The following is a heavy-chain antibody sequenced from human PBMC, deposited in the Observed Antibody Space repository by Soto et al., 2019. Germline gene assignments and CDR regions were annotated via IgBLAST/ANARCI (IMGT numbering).Heavy chain of an antibody. J-gene: IGHJ6*02. V-gene: IGHV3-30*18. Sequence: PGGSLRLSCAASGFTFSSYGMHWVRQAPGKGLEWVAVISYDGSNKYYADSVKGRFTISRDNSKNTLYLQMNSLRAEDTAVYYCAKEAGGGATAYYNYGMDVWGQGTTVTVSS. CDR3: AKEAGGGATAYYNYGMDV. D-gene: IGHD1-26*01. CDR2: ISYDGSNK. CDR1: GFTFSSYG.